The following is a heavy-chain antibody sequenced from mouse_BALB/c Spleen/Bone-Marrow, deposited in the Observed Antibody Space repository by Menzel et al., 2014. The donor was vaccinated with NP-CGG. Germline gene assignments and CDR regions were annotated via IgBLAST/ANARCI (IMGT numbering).Heavy chain of an antibody. CDR1: GYTFTSYW. J-gene: IGHJ4*01. V-gene: IGHV1S81*02. CDR2: INPSNGRT. Sequence: QVQLQQSGAELVKPGASVKLSCKASGYTFTSYWMHWVKQRPGQGLEWIGEINPSNGRTNYNEKFKRKATLTVDKSSSTAYMQLSSLTSEDSAVYYCARYGYDGHYVMDYWGQGTSVTVSS. D-gene: IGHD2-2*01. CDR3: ARYGYDGHYVMDY.